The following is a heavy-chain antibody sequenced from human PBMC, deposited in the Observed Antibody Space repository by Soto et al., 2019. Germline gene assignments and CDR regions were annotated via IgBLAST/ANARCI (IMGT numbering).Heavy chain of an antibody. J-gene: IGHJ6*03. CDR2: IYYSGST. D-gene: IGHD3-3*01. CDR3: ARLPIDIFGVVHYYYYYMDV. V-gene: IGHV4-39*01. Sequence: QLQLQESGPGLVKPSETLSLTCTVSGGSISSSSYYWGWIRQPPGKGLEWIGSIYYSGSTYYNPSLKSRVTISVDTSKNQFSLKLSSVTAADTAVYYCARLPIDIFGVVHYYYYYMDVWGKGTTVTVSS. CDR1: GGSISSSSYY.